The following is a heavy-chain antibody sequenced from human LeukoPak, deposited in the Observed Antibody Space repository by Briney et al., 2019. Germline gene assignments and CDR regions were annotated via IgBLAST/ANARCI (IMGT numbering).Heavy chain of an antibody. Sequence: SEPLSLTCTVSGVPHSFRPIRSDYWTWIGQPAGKRLEWTGRIYISGSTNSNPSLQSRVSMSVDTSKNQFSLKLTSVTAADTAIYYCARGPLARHAFDFWGQGTMVTVSS. J-gene: IGHJ3*01. CDR2: IYISGST. V-gene: IGHV4-4*07. D-gene: IGHD3-16*01. CDR1: GVPHSFRPIRSDY. CDR3: ARGPLARHAFDF.